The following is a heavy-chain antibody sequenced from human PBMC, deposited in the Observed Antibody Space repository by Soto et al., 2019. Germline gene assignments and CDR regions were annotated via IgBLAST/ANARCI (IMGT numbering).Heavy chain of an antibody. CDR2: ISGSGGST. V-gene: IGHV3-23*01. Sequence: EVQLLESGGGLVQPGGCLRLSCAASGLTFSSYAMSWVRQAPGKELEWVSGISGSGGSTFYADSVKGRFTISRDNSKNTLYLQMNSLRAEDTAVYYCAKPVYYYYYYMDVWGKGTTVTVSS. CDR3: AKPVYYYYYYMDV. J-gene: IGHJ6*03. CDR1: GLTFSSYA.